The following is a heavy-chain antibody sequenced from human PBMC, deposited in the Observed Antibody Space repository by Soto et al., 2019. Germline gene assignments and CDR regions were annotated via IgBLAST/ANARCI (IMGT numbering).Heavy chain of an antibody. D-gene: IGHD3-16*02. CDR3: ARSEVIHEGCEY. Sequence: GASVKVSCKASGYIFTTYALHWVRQAPGQRLEWMGWINAGKGNTKYSQKFQDRVTITRDTSASVAYMELSSLASEDTAVYYCARSEVIHEGCEYWGQGTLVTVSS. V-gene: IGHV1-3*01. J-gene: IGHJ4*02. CDR2: INAGKGNT. CDR1: GYIFTTYA.